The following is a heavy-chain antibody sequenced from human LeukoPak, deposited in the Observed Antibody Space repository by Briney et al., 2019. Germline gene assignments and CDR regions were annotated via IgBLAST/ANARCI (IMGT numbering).Heavy chain of an antibody. D-gene: IGHD3-16*01. V-gene: IGHV4-34*01. CDR3: ARGKSTLYDYVWGSFSINWFDP. Sequence: SETLSLTCAVYGGSFSGYYWSWIRQPPGKGLEWIGEINHSGSTNYNPSLKSRVTISVDTSKNQFSLKLSSVTAADTAVYYCARGKSTLYDYVWGSFSINWFDPWGPGPLVTVSS. J-gene: IGHJ5*02. CDR1: GGSFSGYY. CDR2: INHSGST.